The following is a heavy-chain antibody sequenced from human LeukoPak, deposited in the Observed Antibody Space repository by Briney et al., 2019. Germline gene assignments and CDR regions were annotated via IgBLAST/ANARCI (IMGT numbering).Heavy chain of an antibody. CDR2: ISYDGSNK. J-gene: IGHJ4*02. CDR1: GFTFSSYG. V-gene: IGHV3-30*18. Sequence: PGGSLRLSCAASGFTFSSYGMHWVRQAPGKGLEWVAVISYDGSNKYYADPVKGRFTISRDNSKNTLYLQMNSLRAEDTAVYYCAKDMGSGYYGSGSYPDYWGQGTLVTVSS. CDR3: AKDMGSGYYGSGSYPDY. D-gene: IGHD3-10*01.